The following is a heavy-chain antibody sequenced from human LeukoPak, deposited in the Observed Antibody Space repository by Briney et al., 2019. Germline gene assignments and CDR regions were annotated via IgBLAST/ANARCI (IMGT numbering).Heavy chain of an antibody. CDR1: GGSISTYY. D-gene: IGHD2-15*01. CDR2: IYSSGST. V-gene: IGHV4-59*01. Sequence: SETLSLTCTVSGGSISTYYWTWIRQPPGKGLEWLGYIYSSGSTNYNPSLRSRVTISIDTSKNQFSLKLTSVTAADTAVYYCAREERSATAVGWFDPWGQGTLVIVSS. J-gene: IGHJ5*02. CDR3: AREERSATAVGWFDP.